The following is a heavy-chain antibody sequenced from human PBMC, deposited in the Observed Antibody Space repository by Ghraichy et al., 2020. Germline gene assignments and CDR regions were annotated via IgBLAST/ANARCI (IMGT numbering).Heavy chain of an antibody. CDR3: ARDHSLTPTKWYYMDV. J-gene: IGHJ6*03. Sequence: SVKVSCKASGGTFSSYAISWVRQAPGQGLEWMGGIIPIFGTANYAQKFQGRVTITADKSTSTAYMELSSLRSEDTAVYYCARDHSLTPTKWYYMDVWGKGTTVTVSS. CDR2: IIPIFGTA. D-gene: IGHD1-26*01. V-gene: IGHV1-69*06. CDR1: GGTFSSYA.